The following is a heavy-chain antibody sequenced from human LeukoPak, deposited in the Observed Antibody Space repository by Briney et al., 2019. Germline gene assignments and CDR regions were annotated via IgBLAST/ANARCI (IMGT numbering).Heavy chain of an antibody. CDR3: ARGDYVWGSYTYYFDY. CDR2: IYYSGST. V-gene: IGHV4-59*01. Sequence: SETLSLTCTVSGGSISSYYWSWIRQPPGKGLEWSGYIYYSGSTNYNPPLKSRVTISVDTSKNQFSLKLSSVTAADTAVYYCARGDYVWGSYTYYFDYWGQGTLVTVSS. J-gene: IGHJ4*02. CDR1: GGSISSYY. D-gene: IGHD3-16*01.